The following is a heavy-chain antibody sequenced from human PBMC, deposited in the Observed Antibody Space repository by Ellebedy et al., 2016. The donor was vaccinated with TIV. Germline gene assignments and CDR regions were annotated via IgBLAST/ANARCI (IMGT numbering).Heavy chain of an antibody. CDR1: AFTFSNYW. CDR2: ISGDGSTT. CDR3: ARVSNPGTALPGGDKAHPPGY. D-gene: IGHD2-21*02. Sequence: GGSLRLSCAASAFTFSNYWMHWVRQTPGKGLVWVSRISGDGSTTNYADSVKGRFTISRDNAKNTLYLQMSSLRVEDTAIYYCARVSNPGTALPGGDKAHPPGYWGQGTLVIVSS. V-gene: IGHV3-74*01. J-gene: IGHJ4*02.